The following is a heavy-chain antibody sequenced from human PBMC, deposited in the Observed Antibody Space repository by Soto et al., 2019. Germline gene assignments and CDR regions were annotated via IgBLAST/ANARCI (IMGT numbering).Heavy chain of an antibody. CDR2: ISGYNGDT. CDR3: GRVGRGPRTALYTAWGV. J-gene: IGHJ6*03. Sequence: PGESLKISCKGSGYTFTNYGISWVRQAPAQGLECMGWISGYNGDTNYAQKFQGRVTMTTDTSTSTAYMELRSLRSDDTAVYYCGRVGRGPRTALYTAWGVGGKGTRAT. D-gene: IGHD3-16*01. V-gene: IGHV1-18*04. CDR1: GYTFTNYG.